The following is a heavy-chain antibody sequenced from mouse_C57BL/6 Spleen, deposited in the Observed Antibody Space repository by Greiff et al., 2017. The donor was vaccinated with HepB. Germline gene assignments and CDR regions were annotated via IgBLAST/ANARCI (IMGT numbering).Heavy chain of an antibody. D-gene: IGHD1-1*01. CDR2: IDPENGDT. CDR1: GFNIKDDY. J-gene: IGHJ4*01. Sequence: VQLKQSGAELVRPGASVKLSCTASGFNIKDDYMHWVKQRPEQGLEWIGWIDPENGDTEYASKFQGKATITADTSSNTAYLQLSSLTSEDTAVYYCTTGTVGYAMDYWGQGTSVTVSS. V-gene: IGHV14-4*01. CDR3: TTGTVGYAMDY.